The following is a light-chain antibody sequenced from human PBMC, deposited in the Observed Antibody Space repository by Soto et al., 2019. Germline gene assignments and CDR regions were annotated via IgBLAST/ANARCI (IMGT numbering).Light chain of an antibody. V-gene: IGKV3-11*01. Sequence: ESVLTQSPATLSLSPGERATLPCRASQSVSSYLAWYQQKPGQAPRLLIYDASNRATGIPARFSGSGSGTDFTLTISSLEPEDFAVYYCQQRSNWWTFGQGTKVDIK. J-gene: IGKJ1*01. CDR3: QQRSNWWT. CDR1: QSVSSY. CDR2: DAS.